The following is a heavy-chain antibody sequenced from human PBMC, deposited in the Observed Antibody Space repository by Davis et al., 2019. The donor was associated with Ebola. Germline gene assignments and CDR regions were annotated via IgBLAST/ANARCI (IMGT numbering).Heavy chain of an antibody. CDR1: GGSISSSSYY. CDR3: ARRDGSSGWYNYYGMDV. V-gene: IGHV4-39*07. CDR2: IYYSGST. D-gene: IGHD6-19*01. Sequence: SETLSLTCTVSGGSISSSSYYWGWIRQPPGKGLEWIGSIYYSGSTYYNPSLKSRVTISVDTSKSQFSLKLSSVTAADTAVYYCARRDGSSGWYNYYGMDVWGQGTTVTVSS. J-gene: IGHJ6*02.